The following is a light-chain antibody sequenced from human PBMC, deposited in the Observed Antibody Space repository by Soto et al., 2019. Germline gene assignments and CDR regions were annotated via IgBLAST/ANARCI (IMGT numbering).Light chain of an antibody. CDR1: SSDVGGYNY. Sequence: QSALTQPASVSGSPGQSITISCTGTSSDVGGYNYVSWYQQHPGQAPKLMIYDVTNRPSGVSARFSGSKSGNTASLTISGLQAEDEADYFCSSYTVSTTVVFGGGTKLTVL. CDR3: SSYTVSTTVV. CDR2: DVT. V-gene: IGLV2-14*03. J-gene: IGLJ3*02.